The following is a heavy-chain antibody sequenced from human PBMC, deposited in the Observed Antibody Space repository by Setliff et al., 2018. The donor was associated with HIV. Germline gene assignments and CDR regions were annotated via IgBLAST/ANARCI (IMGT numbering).Heavy chain of an antibody. J-gene: IGHJ6*03. CDR3: ARGSGYDSYYYYYMDV. CDR2: VYHTGST. Sequence: SETLSLTCGVSGYSMSSGYYWGWIRQPPGKGLEWIGNVYHTGSTYYNPSLKSRVTISVDTSKNQFSLKLSSVIAADTAVYYCARGSGYDSYYYYYMDVWGKGTMVTVSS. V-gene: IGHV4-38-2*01. CDR1: GYSMSSGYY. D-gene: IGHD5-12*01.